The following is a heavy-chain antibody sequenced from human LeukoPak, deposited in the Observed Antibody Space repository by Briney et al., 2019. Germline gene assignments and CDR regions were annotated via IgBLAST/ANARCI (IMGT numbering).Heavy chain of an antibody. J-gene: IGHJ4*02. CDR1: GGTFSSYA. CDR2: ISGYNGNT. D-gene: IGHD3-22*01. V-gene: IGHV1-18*01. CDR3: AREIPTTYYYDSSGYYLDY. Sequence: ASVKVSCKASGGTFSSYAINWVRQAPGQGLEWMGWISGYNGNTNYAQKLQGRVTMTTDTSTSTAYMELRSLKSDDTAVYYCAREIPTTYYYDSSGYYLDYWGQGTLVTVSS.